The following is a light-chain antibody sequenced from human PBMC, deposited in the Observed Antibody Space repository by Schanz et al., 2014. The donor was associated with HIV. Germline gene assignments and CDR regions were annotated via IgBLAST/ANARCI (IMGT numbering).Light chain of an antibody. CDR2: GNN. V-gene: IGLV1-40*01. CDR3: AAWDVNLNGPV. Sequence: QSVLTQPPSVSGAPGQSVTVSCTGSSSNIGAGYDVHWYQQLPGTVPKLLIYGNNNRPSGVPDRFSASKSGASASLAITGLQAEDEADYYCAAWDVNLNGPVFGGGTKLTVL. CDR1: SSNIGAGYD. J-gene: IGLJ2*01.